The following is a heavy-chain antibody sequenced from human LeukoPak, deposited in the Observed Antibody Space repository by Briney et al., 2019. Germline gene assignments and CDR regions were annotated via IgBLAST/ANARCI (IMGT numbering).Heavy chain of an antibody. V-gene: IGHV4-39*01. CDR1: GGSISSSGYY. CDR2: IYYSGST. CDR3: ARHEYSGSYYGLSWFDP. Sequence: SSETLSLTCTVWGGSISSSGYYWGWIRQPPGKGLEWIASIYYSGSTYYNPSLKSRVTISVYTSKNQLSLKLSSLTAADTAVYYCARHEYSGSYYGLSWFDPWGQGTLVTVSS. J-gene: IGHJ5*02. D-gene: IGHD1-26*01.